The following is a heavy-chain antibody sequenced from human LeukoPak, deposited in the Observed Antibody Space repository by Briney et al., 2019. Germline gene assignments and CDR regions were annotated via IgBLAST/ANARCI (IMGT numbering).Heavy chain of an antibody. V-gene: IGHV3-33*01. Sequence: GGSLRLSCAASGFTFRNYGMHWVRQAPGKGLEWVAIIWYDGSNKYYGDSVKGRFTISRNNSKNTLSLQMDSLRAEDTAVYYCARDRNWATRNWYFDLWGRGTLVTVSS. J-gene: IGHJ2*01. CDR1: GFTFRNYG. CDR2: IWYDGSNK. D-gene: IGHD5-24*01. CDR3: ARDRNWATRNWYFDL.